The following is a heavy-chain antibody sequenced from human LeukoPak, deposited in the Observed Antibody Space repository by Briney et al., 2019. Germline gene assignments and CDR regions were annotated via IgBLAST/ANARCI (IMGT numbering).Heavy chain of an antibody. V-gene: IGHV1-46*01. D-gene: IGHD3-9*01. CDR1: GYTFTSYY. CDR3: ATSTSYYDILTGYYNDAFDI. Sequence: ASVKVSCKASGYTFTSYYMHWVRQAPGQGLEWMGIINPSGGSTSYAQKFQGRVTMTRDMSTSTVYMELSSLRSEDTAVYYCATSTSYYDILTGYYNDAFDIWGQGTMVTVSS. CDR2: INPSGGST. J-gene: IGHJ3*02.